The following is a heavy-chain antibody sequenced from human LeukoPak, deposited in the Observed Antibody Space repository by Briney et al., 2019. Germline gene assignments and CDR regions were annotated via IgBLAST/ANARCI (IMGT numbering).Heavy chain of an antibody. V-gene: IGHV1-69*13. CDR2: IIPIFGTA. Sequence: GASVKVSCKASGGTFSSYAISWVRQAPGQGLEWMGGIIPIFGTANYAQKFQGRVTITADESTSTAYMELSSLRSEDTAVYYCARSSGSYYNIDYWGQGTLVTVSS. CDR3: ARSSGSYYNIDY. CDR1: GGTFSSYA. J-gene: IGHJ4*02. D-gene: IGHD1-26*01.